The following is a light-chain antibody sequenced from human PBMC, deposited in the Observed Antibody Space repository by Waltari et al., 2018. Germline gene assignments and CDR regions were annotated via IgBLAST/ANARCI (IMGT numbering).Light chain of an antibody. Sequence: QSALTQPASVSGSPGQSITISCTGTSSDVGNYNLVSWYQQYPGKAPKVMIYDDNRRPSGFSDRVSGSKSGNTASLTISVVQADDEADYYCCSYAGSYTWVFGGGTKLTVL. V-gene: IGLV2-23*01. J-gene: IGLJ3*02. CDR1: SSDVGNYNL. CDR2: DDN. CDR3: CSYAGSYTWV.